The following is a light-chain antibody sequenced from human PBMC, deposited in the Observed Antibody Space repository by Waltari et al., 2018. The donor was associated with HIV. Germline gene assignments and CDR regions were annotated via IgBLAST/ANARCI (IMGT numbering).Light chain of an antibody. J-gene: IGKJ4*01. CDR2: GTS. Sequence: ELVLTQSPGPLSLSPGERATLPCRASQSVSTNYLAWYQQNPGQAPRLLIYGTSSRATGIPDRFSGSGSGTDFTLTISRLEPEDFAVYYCQQYGSSLLTFGGGTKVEIK. V-gene: IGKV3-20*01. CDR1: QSVSTNY. CDR3: QQYGSSLLT.